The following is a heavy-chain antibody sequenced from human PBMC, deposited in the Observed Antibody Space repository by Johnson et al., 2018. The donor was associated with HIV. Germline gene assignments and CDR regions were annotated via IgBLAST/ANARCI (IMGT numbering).Heavy chain of an antibody. J-gene: IGHJ3*02. Sequence: HVQLVESGGGVVQTGRSLRLSCAASGFTFSSYAMHWVRQAPGKGLEWVAIISYDGTNKSYADSVKGRFTISKDNSKNTLYLQMNSLRAEDTAMYYCARVPSIAAPWDAFDIWGQGTMVTVSS. CDR1: GFTFSSYA. CDR2: ISYDGTNK. CDR3: ARVPSIAAPWDAFDI. V-gene: IGHV3-30-3*01. D-gene: IGHD6-6*01.